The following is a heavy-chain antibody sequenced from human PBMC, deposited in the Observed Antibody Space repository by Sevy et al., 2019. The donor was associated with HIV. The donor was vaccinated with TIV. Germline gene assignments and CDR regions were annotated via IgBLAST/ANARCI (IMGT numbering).Heavy chain of an antibody. CDR2: ISYDGSNK. Sequence: GGSLRLSCAASGFTFSSYGMHWVRQAPGKGLEWVAVISYDGSNKYYADSVKGRFTISRDNSKNTLYLQMNSLRAEDTAVYYCAKGEQQLVDYWGQGILVTVSS. J-gene: IGHJ4*02. V-gene: IGHV3-30*18. CDR3: AKGEQQLVDY. D-gene: IGHD6-13*01. CDR1: GFTFSSYG.